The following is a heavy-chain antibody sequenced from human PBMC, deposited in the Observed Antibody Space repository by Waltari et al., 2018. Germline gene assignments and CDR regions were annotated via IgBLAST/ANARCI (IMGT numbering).Heavy chain of an antibody. D-gene: IGHD3-22*01. CDR2: IHYSGST. CDR3: ARHSRDDSSGYYYVGY. J-gene: IGHJ4*02. Sequence: QVQLQESGPGLVKPSETLSLTCTVSGGSISSYYRSWTRQPPGKGLEWIGYIHYSGSTNYNPSLKSRVTISVDTSKNQFSLKLSSVTAADTAVYYCARHSRDDSSGYYYVGYWGQGTLVTVSS. CDR1: GGSISSYY. V-gene: IGHV4-59*08.